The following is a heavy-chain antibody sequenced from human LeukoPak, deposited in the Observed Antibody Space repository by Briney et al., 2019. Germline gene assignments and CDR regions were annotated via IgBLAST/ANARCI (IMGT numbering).Heavy chain of an antibody. Sequence: GGSLRLSCAASGFNFSSYAMSWVRKAPGKGLEWVSAISGSGGSTYYADSVKGRFTISRDNSKNTLYLQMNSLRAEDTAVYYCAKGTKLAYCGGDCYSGWYFDLWGRGTLVTVSS. CDR2: ISGSGGST. V-gene: IGHV3-23*01. D-gene: IGHD2-21*02. CDR3: AKGTKLAYCGGDCYSGWYFDL. CDR1: GFNFSSYA. J-gene: IGHJ2*01.